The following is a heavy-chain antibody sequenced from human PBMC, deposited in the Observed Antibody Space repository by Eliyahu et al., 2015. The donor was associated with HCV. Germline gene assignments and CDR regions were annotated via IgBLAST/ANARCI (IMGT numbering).Heavy chain of an antibody. CDR1: GGSFSGYY. Sequence: QVQLQQWGAGLLKPSETLSLTCAVYGGSFSGYYWSWIRQPPGKGLEWIGEINHSGSTNYNPSLKSRVTISVDTSKNQFSLKLSSVTAADTAVYYCASGYSSSPRWDFDYWGQGTLVTVSS. CDR2: INHSGST. V-gene: IGHV4-34*01. CDR3: ASGYSSSPRWDFDY. J-gene: IGHJ4*02. D-gene: IGHD6-13*01.